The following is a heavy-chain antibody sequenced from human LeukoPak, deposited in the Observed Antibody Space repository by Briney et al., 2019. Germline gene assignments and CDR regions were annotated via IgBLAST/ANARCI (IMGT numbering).Heavy chain of an antibody. D-gene: IGHD2-2*01. J-gene: IGHJ5*02. V-gene: IGHV4-4*07. Sequence: SETLSLTCTVSGGSISSYYWSWIRQPAGKGLEWIGRIYTSGSTNYNPSLKSRVTMSVDTSKNQFSLKLTSVTAADTAVYYCARDSAIGLVSTNWFDPWGQGTLVTVSS. CDR1: GGSISSYY. CDR2: IYTSGST. CDR3: ARDSAIGLVSTNWFDP.